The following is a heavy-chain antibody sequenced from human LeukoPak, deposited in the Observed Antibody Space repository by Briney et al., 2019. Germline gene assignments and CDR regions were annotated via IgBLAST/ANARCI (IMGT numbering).Heavy chain of an antibody. CDR3: ARELYGRFEY. V-gene: IGHV1-18*04. D-gene: IGHD2-2*02. CDR2: INPYNGNT. CDR1: GYTFTGYY. Sequence: GASVKVSCKASGYTFTGYYMHWVRQAPGQGLECMGWINPYNGNTNYAQKFQGRVTMTTDTSTSTAYMELRSLRSDDTAVYYCARELYGRFEYWGQGTLVTVSS. J-gene: IGHJ4*02.